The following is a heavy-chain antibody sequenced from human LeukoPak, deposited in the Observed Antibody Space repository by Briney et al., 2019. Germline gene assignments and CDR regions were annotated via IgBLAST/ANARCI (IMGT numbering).Heavy chain of an antibody. J-gene: IGHJ5*02. CDR2: INHSGST. V-gene: IGHV4-34*01. CDR1: GGSFSGYY. CDR3: ARGGYSGSFDP. Sequence: SETLSLTCAVYGGSFSGYYWSWIRQPPGKGLEWIGEINHSGSTNYNPSLKSRVTISVDTSKNQFSLKLSSVTAADTAVYYCARGGYSGSFDPWGQGTLVTVSS. D-gene: IGHD6-13*01.